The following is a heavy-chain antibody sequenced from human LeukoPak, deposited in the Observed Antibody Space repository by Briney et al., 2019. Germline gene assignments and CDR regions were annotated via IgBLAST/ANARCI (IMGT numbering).Heavy chain of an antibody. Sequence: GASVRVSCKASGYTFTGYYMHWVRQAPGQGLEWMGWINPNTGDTHYAQKFQGRVTITADESTSTAYMELSSLRSEDTAVYYCARVYSGYDGHFDYWGQGTLVTVSS. CDR1: GYTFTGYY. CDR2: INPNTGDT. V-gene: IGHV1-2*02. J-gene: IGHJ4*02. D-gene: IGHD5-12*01. CDR3: ARVYSGYDGHFDY.